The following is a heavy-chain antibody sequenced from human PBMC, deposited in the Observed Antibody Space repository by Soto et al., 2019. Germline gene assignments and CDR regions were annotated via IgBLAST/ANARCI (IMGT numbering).Heavy chain of an antibody. V-gene: IGHV3-73*01. J-gene: IGHJ6*02. CDR1: WFSFSGSA. CDR3: TRPRMEWPTYYYGMDV. D-gene: IGHD3-3*01. CDR2: IRIRTHNYAT. Sequence: VGSLRLSCAASWFSFSGSAIHWVRQASGRGLEWVGRIRIRTHNYATSYSASVGGRFTISRDDSKNTAYLQMNSLKTEDTAVYYCTRPRMEWPTYYYGMDVWGQGTTVTVSS.